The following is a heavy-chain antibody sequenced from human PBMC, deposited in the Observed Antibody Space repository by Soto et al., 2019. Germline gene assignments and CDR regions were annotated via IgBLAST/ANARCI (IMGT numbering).Heavy chain of an antibody. CDR3: ARVIAADHSGMDV. CDR1: CGSFSGHS. V-gene: IGHV4-34*01. J-gene: IGHJ6*02. D-gene: IGHD6-13*01. CDR2: ITHSGRV. Sequence: PSETVSLTCAVYCGSFSGHSWTCIRQSPGKGLEWIGDITHSGRVNYSPSLKSRVTISVDTSKNQFSLPLSSVTAADTAVYYCARVIAADHSGMDVWGQGTTVTVSS.